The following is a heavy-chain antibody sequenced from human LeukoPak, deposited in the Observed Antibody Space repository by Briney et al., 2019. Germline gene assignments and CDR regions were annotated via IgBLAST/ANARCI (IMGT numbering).Heavy chain of an antibody. D-gene: IGHD3-22*01. J-gene: IGHJ4*02. CDR2: ISYSGGT. V-gene: IGHV4-59*01. Sequence: PSETLSLTCTVSGGSISSYYWSWLRQPPGKGLEWIGYISYSGGTNYNPSLTSRVTISVDTSKNQFSLKLTSVTAADTGVYYCASHRVNYYDSSGYQFDYWGQGTLVTVSS. CDR1: GGSISSYY. CDR3: ASHRVNYYDSSGYQFDY.